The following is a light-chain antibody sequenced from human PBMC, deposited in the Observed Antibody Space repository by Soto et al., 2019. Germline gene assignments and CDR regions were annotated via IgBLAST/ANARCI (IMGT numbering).Light chain of an antibody. V-gene: IGLV2-14*01. CDR3: SSYSSSSIVV. CDR1: SSDVGGYKY. Sequence: QSVLTQPASVSGSPGQSITISCTGTSSDVGGYKYVSWYQQHPGKAPKLMIYEVSNRPSGVSNRFSGSKSGNTASLTISGLQAEDEADYYCSSYSSSSIVVIGGGTKLTVL. CDR2: EVS. J-gene: IGLJ2*01.